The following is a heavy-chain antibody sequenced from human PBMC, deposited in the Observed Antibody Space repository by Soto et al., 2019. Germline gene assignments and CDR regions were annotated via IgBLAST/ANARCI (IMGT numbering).Heavy chain of an antibody. D-gene: IGHD3-16*01. CDR2: ISAYNGNT. CDR1: GYTFTSYG. J-gene: IGHJ6*02. V-gene: IGHV1-18*04. Sequence: ASVKVSCKDSGYTFTSYGISWVRQAPGQGLEWMGWISAYNGNTNYAQKLQGRVTMTTDTSTSTAYLELRSLRAEDTAVYYCVRPRPSGENYGMDVWGQGTTVTVSS. CDR3: VRPRPSGENYGMDV.